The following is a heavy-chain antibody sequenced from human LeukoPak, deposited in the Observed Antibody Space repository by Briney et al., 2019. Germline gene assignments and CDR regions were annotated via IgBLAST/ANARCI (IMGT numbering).Heavy chain of an antibody. CDR1: GYTFTGYY. V-gene: IGHV1-2*02. Sequence: ASVKVSCKASGYTFTGYYMHWVRQAPGQGLEWMGWINPNSGGTNYAQKFQGRVTMTRDTSISTAYMELSSLRSDDTAVYYCAREGAHHDYSNYYFDYWGQGTLVTVSS. CDR3: AREGAHHDYSNYYFDY. J-gene: IGHJ4*02. CDR2: INPNSGGT. D-gene: IGHD4-11*01.